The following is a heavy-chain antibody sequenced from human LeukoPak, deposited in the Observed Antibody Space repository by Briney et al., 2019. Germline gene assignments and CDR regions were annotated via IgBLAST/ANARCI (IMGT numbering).Heavy chain of an antibody. J-gene: IGHJ4*02. V-gene: IGHV3-7*01. CDR3: ARRHASSSRDY. D-gene: IGHD6-6*01. Sequence: GGSPRLSCAASGFTFSNYWMSWVRQAPGKGLEWVANIKQDGSDKYYVDSVKGRFTISRDNAKNSLYLQMTSLRAEDTAVYYCARRHASSSRDYWGQGTLVTVSS. CDR2: IKQDGSDK. CDR1: GFTFSNYW.